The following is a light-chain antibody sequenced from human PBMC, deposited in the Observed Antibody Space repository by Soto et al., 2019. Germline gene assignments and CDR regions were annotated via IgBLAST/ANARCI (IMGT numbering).Light chain of an antibody. CDR2: DVS. Sequence: QSALTQPASVSGSPGQSITISCTGTSSDVGGYNYVSWYQQHPGKAPKLMIYDVSNRPSGVSNRFSGSKSGNMASLAISGLHAEDEADYYCSSYTSSSSYVFGTGTQLTVL. CDR3: SSYTSSSSYV. J-gene: IGLJ1*01. V-gene: IGLV2-14*01. CDR1: SSDVGGYNY.